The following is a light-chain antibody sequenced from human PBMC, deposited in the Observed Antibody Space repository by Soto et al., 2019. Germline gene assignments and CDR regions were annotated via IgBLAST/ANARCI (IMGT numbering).Light chain of an antibody. V-gene: IGLV2-14*01. CDR1: STESGGSNY. Sequence: QSVLTQPASVSGSPGQSITISCTGTSTESGGSNYVSWYQQHPGKAPKLILYEVSNRPSGISNRFSGSKSGNTASLTISGLQAEDMADYYCSSYTSVVTVEVFGPGTKVT. CDR3: SSYTSVVTVEV. J-gene: IGLJ1*01. CDR2: EVS.